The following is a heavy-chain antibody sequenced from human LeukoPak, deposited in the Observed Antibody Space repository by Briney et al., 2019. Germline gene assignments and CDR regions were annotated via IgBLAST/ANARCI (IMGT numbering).Heavy chain of an antibody. V-gene: IGHV3-30*04. Sequence: PGRSLRLSCAASGFTFSSYVMHWVRQALGKGLEWVALIWYDGSNKYYADSVKGRFTISRDNSKDTLYLQMNSLRPDDTAVYYCARAGDAFCTGASCYDQSDYWGQGTLVTVSS. J-gene: IGHJ4*02. D-gene: IGHD2-15*01. CDR2: IWYDGSNK. CDR3: ARAGDAFCTGASCYDQSDY. CDR1: GFTFSSYV.